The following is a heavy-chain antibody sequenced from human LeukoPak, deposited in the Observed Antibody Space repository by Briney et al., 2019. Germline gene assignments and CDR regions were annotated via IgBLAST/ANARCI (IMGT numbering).Heavy chain of an antibody. CDR3: AKRGVVIRVIRGWFHHEAWFFDS. Sequence: TGGSLRLSCAVSGITLSNYGMSWVRQAPEKGLEWVACISNRGCRTNYGDSVRHRFTISRDNPNHPLYLPLNTVRAEDTPVYFCAKRGVVIRVIRGWFHHEAWFFDSWRQGAMVTVPS. CDR1: GITLSNYG. V-gene: IGHV3-23*01. J-gene: IGHJ4*02. CDR2: ISNRGCRT. D-gene: IGHD3-22*01.